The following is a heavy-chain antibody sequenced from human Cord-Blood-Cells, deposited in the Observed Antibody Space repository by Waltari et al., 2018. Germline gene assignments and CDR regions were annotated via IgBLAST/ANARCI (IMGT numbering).Heavy chain of an antibody. J-gene: IGHJ4*02. CDR3: AKGPSRVNYGDYYFDY. Sequence: EVQLLESGGGLVQPGGSLRLSCAASGFTFSSYAMSWVRQAPGKGLEWVSAISGSGCSTYYADSVKGRFTISRDNSKNTLYLQMNSLRAEDTAVYYCAKGPSRVNYGDYYFDYWGQGTLVTVSS. CDR2: ISGSGCST. V-gene: IGHV3-23*01. CDR1: GFTFSSYA. D-gene: IGHD4-17*01.